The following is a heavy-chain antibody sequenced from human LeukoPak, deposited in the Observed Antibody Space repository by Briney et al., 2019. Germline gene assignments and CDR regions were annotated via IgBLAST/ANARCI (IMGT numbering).Heavy chain of an antibody. Sequence: GGSLRLSCAASGFTFSSYSMNWVRQAPGKGLEWVSSISSSSSYVYYADSVKGRFTISRDNSKNTLYLQMNSLRAEDTAVYYCARSTMVRGANYYYYYMDVWGKGTTVTVSS. CDR3: ARSTMVRGANYYYYYMDV. D-gene: IGHD3-10*01. J-gene: IGHJ6*03. V-gene: IGHV3-21*01. CDR2: ISSSSSYV. CDR1: GFTFSSYS.